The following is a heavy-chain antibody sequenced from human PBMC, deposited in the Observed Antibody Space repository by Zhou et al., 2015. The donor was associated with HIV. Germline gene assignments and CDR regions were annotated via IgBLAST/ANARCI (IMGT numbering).Heavy chain of an antibody. D-gene: IGHD2-21*01. J-gene: IGHJ4*02. Sequence: QVHLVESGGGVVQPGRSLRLSCAASGFIFNGYGMQWVRQVPGKGLEWVAAIWHDGTNAHYADFVKGRFTISRDNSNNTLFLQMRSLRAEDTAVYYCARAGGDGWEFLDYWGQGTLVTVSS. CDR2: IWHDGTNA. CDR1: GFIFNGYG. V-gene: IGHV3-33*01. CDR3: ARAGGDGWEFLDY.